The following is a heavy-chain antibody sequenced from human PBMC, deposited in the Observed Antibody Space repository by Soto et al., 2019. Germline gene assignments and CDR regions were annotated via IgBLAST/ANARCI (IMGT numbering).Heavy chain of an antibody. CDR1: GYTFTSYG. Sequence: GASVKFSCKASGYTFTSYGISWVRQAPGQGLEWMGWISAYNGNTNYAQKLQGRVTMTTDTSTSTAYMELRSLRSDDTAVYYCARDPLRFLEGGDPWFDPWGQGTLVTVSS. CDR2: ISAYNGNT. J-gene: IGHJ5*02. D-gene: IGHD3-3*01. CDR3: ARDPLRFLEGGDPWFDP. V-gene: IGHV1-18*01.